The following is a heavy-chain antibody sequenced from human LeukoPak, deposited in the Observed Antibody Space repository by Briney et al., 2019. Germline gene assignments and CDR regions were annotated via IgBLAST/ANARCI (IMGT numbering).Heavy chain of an antibody. CDR1: GFTFSSYS. J-gene: IGHJ6*02. D-gene: IGHD2-15*01. CDR2: ISSSSSYI. V-gene: IGHV3-21*01. CDR3: ARDRGAATGIRKGYYYGMDV. Sequence: GGSLRLSCAASGFTFSSYSMNWVRQAPGKGLEWVSSISSSSSYIYYADSVKGRFTISRDNAKNSLYLQMNSLRAEDTAVCYCARDRGAATGIRKGYYYGMDVWGQGTTVTVSS.